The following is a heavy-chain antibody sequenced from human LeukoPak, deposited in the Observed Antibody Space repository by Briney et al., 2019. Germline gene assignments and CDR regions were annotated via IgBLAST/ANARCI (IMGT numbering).Heavy chain of an antibody. J-gene: IGHJ1*01. D-gene: IGHD3-22*01. Sequence: SETLSLTCAVYGGSFSGYYWSWIRQPPGKGLEWIGEINHSGSTNYNPSLKSRVTISVDTSKNQFSLKLSSVTVADTAVYYCARGPYYYDSSGYLRHWGQGTLVTVSS. V-gene: IGHV4-34*01. CDR1: GGSFSGYY. CDR3: ARGPYYYDSSGYLRH. CDR2: INHSGST.